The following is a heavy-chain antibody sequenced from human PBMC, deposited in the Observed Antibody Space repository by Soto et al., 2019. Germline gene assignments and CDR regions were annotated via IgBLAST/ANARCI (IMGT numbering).Heavy chain of an antibody. CDR1: GFTFSSYS. V-gene: IGHV3-48*02. CDR2: ISSSSSTI. D-gene: IGHD5-18*01. Sequence: GGSLRLSCTASGFTFSSYSMNWVRQAPGKGLEWVSHISSSSSTIYYADCVKGRFTISRDNAKNSLFQQMNSLRDEDTAVYYCARAFGGYSFGGLFDPWGQGTLVTVSS. J-gene: IGHJ5*02. CDR3: ARAFGGYSFGGLFDP.